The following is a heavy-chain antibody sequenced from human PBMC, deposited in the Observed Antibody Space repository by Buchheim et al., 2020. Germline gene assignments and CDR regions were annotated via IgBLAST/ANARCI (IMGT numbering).Heavy chain of an antibody. J-gene: IGHJ5*02. D-gene: IGHD6-13*01. CDR1: GGSISSYY. CDR3: AKAAAGTSRWFDP. CDR2: IYYSGST. Sequence: QVQLQESGPGLVKPSETLSLTCTVSGGSISSYYWSWIRQPPGKGLEWIGYIYYSGSTNYNPSLKGRVTISVDTSNNKFFLKLSSVTAADTAVYYCAKAAAGTSRWFDPWGQGTL. V-gene: IGHV4-59*01.